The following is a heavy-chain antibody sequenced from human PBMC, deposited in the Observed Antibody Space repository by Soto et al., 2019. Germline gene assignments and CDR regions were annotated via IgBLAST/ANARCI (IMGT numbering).Heavy chain of an antibody. V-gene: IGHV3-21*01. J-gene: IGHJ6*02. CDR2: ISSSSSYI. CDR1: GFPFSSYS. D-gene: IGHD3-22*01. CDR3: ARDRGYYYDSSGYGGYYYYGMDV. Sequence: PGGSLSLSCAASGFPFSSYSMNWVRQAPGKGLEWVSSISSSSSYIYYADSVKGRFTISRDNAKNSLYLQMNSLRAEDTAVYYCARDRGYYYDSSGYGGYYYYGMDVWGQGTTVTVSS.